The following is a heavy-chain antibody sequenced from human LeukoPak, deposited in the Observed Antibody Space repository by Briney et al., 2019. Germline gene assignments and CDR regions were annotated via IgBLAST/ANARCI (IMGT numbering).Heavy chain of an antibody. CDR1: GFTFSSYA. CDR2: ISGSGGST. J-gene: IGHJ4*02. CDR3: AKGNFFIVVVTANGY. V-gene: IGHV3-23*01. Sequence: GGSLRLSCAASGFTFSSYAMSWVRQAPGKGLEWVSAISGSGGSTYYADSVKGRFTISRDNSKNTLYLQMNSLRAEDTAVYYCAKGNFFIVVVTANGYWGQGTLVTVST. D-gene: IGHD2-21*02.